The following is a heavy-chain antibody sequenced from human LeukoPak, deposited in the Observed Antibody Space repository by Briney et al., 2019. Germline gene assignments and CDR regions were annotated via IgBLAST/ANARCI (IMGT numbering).Heavy chain of an antibody. J-gene: IGHJ4*02. CDR1: GYTFTNYY. CDR2: VNPSGGSI. Sequence: ASVKVSCKASGYTFTNYYMHWVRQAPRQGLEWMGIVNPSGGSIKYAQTFQGRVTMTRDPSTNTVYMDMSSLRSDDTAVYYCARGVVTTSGYLDFWGQGTLITVSS. V-gene: IGHV1-46*01. CDR3: ARGVVTTSGYLDF. D-gene: IGHD2-21*02.